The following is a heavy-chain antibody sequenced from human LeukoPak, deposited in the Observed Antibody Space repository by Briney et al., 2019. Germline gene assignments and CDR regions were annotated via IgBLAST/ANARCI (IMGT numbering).Heavy chain of an antibody. CDR1: GGSISGYY. CDR3: ARPAVAGNVDAVDI. J-gene: IGHJ3*02. Sequence: SETLSLTCTVSGGSISGYYWSWIRQPPGKGLEWIGYIYHSGATDYNPSLKSRLSMSVDMSKNQFSLKLSSVTAADTAIYYCARPAVAGNVDAVDIWGQGTMVTVSS. D-gene: IGHD6-19*01. CDR2: IYHSGAT. V-gene: IGHV4-59*08.